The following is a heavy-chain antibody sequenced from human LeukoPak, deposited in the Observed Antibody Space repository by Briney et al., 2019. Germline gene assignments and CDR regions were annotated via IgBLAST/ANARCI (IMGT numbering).Heavy chain of an antibody. CDR2: INPSVGST. CDR3: ARDRYGSYKYYFDY. V-gene: IGHV1-46*01. D-gene: IGHD1-26*01. J-gene: IGHJ4*02. Sequence: GASVKVSCKASGHSFTAYYFHWVRQAPGQGLEWMGVINPSVGSTSYAQKFKGRVTMTRDTSISTAYMELSRLRSDDTAVYYCARDRYGSYKYYFDYWGQGTLVTVSS. CDR1: GHSFTAYY.